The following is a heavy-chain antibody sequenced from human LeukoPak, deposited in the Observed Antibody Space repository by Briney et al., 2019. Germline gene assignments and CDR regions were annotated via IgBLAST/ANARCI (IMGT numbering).Heavy chain of an antibody. CDR3: ARDGDYYGSGSYFPFDP. CDR2: IIPILGIA. D-gene: IGHD3-10*01. Sequence: SVKVSCKASGGTFSSYAISWVRQAPGQGLEWMGRIIPILGIANYAQKFQGRVTITADKSTSTAYMELSSLRSEDTAVYYCARDGDYYGSGSYFPFDPWGQGTLVTVSS. V-gene: IGHV1-69*04. J-gene: IGHJ5*02. CDR1: GGTFSSYA.